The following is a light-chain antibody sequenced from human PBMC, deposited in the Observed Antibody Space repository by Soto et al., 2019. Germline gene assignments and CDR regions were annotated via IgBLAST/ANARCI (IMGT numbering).Light chain of an antibody. V-gene: IGKV3-20*01. CDR1: QSVSSSY. Sequence: ENVLTQSPGTLSLSPGERATLSCRASQSVSSSYLAWYQQKPGQAPRLLIYGASSRATGIPDRFSGSGSGTDFTLTISRLEPEDFAVYYCQQYGGPPWTFGQGTKVEIK. CDR3: QQYGGPPWT. J-gene: IGKJ1*01. CDR2: GAS.